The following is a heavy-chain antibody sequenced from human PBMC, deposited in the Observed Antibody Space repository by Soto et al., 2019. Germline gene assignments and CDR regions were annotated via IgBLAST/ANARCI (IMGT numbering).Heavy chain of an antibody. CDR3: AVYGYGVSAAAY. D-gene: IGHD4-17*01. J-gene: IGHJ4*02. V-gene: IGHV3-9*01. CDR1: GVTVDYFD. Sequence: ALRVSSVGPGVTVDYFDMHWVRHAPGKCLEWVSGITWNSRVLPCADSVKGRFTISRDNARNSLYLQLNSLRPEDTAVYYCAVYGYGVSAAAYWGQGTLVTVSS. CDR2: ITWNSRVL.